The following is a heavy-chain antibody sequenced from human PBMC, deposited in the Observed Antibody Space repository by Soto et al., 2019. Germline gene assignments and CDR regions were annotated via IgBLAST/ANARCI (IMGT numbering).Heavy chain of an antibody. V-gene: IGHV4-31*03. J-gene: IGHJ4*02. CDR1: GASISSGGYF. Sequence: QVQLQESGPGLVKPSQTLSLACSVSGASISSGGYFWSWIRQLPGKGLEWIGYIHYSGSTYYNPSLKSRVVMSMDTSKNDFSLKLNSVTAADTAMFYCARGFVETAMAFDYWGQGALVAVSS. CDR2: IHYSGST. CDR3: ARGFVETAMAFDY. D-gene: IGHD5-18*01.